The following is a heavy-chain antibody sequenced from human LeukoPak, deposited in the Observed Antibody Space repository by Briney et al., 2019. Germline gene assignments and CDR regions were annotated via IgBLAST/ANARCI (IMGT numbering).Heavy chain of an antibody. Sequence: ASVKVSCKTSDYTFTSYDISWVRRAPGQGPEWMGWISTNNGNTKYAQNFQGRVTMTTDTSTSTAYMELRSLRFDDTAVYYCARSYAPYYYGSGRSQDFDYWGQGTLVTVSS. J-gene: IGHJ4*02. CDR1: DYTFTSYD. CDR3: ARSYAPYYYGSGRSQDFDY. D-gene: IGHD3-10*01. CDR2: ISTNNGNT. V-gene: IGHV1-18*01.